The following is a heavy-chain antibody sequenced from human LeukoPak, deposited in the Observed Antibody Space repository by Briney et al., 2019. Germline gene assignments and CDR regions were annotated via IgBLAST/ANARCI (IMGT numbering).Heavy chain of an antibody. Sequence: SETLSLTCAVSPGSMDSGLYYWTWIRQPAGKGLEWIGRISNSGGTPYNPSLRSRVTITLDTSNNHLSLKVTSVTAADTAVYYCARETKDIYSPSWGLYDTYYYIDAWGKGTTVTVSS. CDR3: ARETKDIYSPSWGLYDTYYYIDA. D-gene: IGHD5/OR15-5a*01. CDR2: ISNSGGT. CDR1: PGSMDSGLYY. J-gene: IGHJ6*03. V-gene: IGHV4-61*02.